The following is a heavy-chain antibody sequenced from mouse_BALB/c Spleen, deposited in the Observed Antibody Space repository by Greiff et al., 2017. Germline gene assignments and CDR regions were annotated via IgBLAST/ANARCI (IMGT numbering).Heavy chain of an antibody. CDR1: GYTFTSYT. D-gene: IGHD2-10*02. J-gene: IGHJ3*01. CDR3: ARRTYGNYAWFAY. Sequence: QVQLQQSAAELARPGASVKMSCKASGYTFTSYTMHWVKQRPGQGLEWIGYINPSSGYTEYNQKFKDKTTLTADKSSSTAYMQLSSLTSEDSAVYYCARRTYGNYAWFAYWGQGTLVTVSA. CDR2: INPSSGYT. V-gene: IGHV1-4*02.